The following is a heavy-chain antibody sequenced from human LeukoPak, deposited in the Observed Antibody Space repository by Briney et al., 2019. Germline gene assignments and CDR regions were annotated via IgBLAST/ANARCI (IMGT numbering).Heavy chain of an antibody. V-gene: IGHV4-39*01. CDR3: ASHIAVAGTEDAFDI. Sequence: SETLSLTCTVSGGSISSSSYYWGWIRQPPGKGLEWIGSIYYSGSTYYNPSLKSRVTISVDTSKNQFSLKLSSVTAADTAVYYCASHIAVAGTEDAFDIWGQGTMVTVSS. D-gene: IGHD6-19*01. J-gene: IGHJ3*02. CDR2: IYYSGST. CDR1: GGSISSSSYY.